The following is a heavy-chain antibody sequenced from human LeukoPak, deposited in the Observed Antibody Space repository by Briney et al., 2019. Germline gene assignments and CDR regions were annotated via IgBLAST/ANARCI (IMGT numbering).Heavy chain of an antibody. CDR2: INASGSNT. D-gene: IGHD5-18*01. CDR1: GLTLLSDP. Sequence: QGGGSERLSWASSGLTLLSDPMSSARHAQRQGLEWVTGINASGSNTYYADSVKGRFPISRDSSKNTLYLEMDSLRAEDTAVYYCAKDGLFQYTYGSDYWGQGTLVTVSS. J-gene: IGHJ4*02. V-gene: IGHV3-23*01. CDR3: AKDGLFQYTYGSDY.